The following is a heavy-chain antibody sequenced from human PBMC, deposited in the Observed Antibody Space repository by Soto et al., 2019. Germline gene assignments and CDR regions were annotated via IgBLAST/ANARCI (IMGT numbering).Heavy chain of an antibody. CDR3: AAHDSGGYYAEY. CDR2: IHYRGST. CDR1: GDSVTISDYY. J-gene: IGHJ4*02. Sequence: QLQLQESGPGLVKPSETLSLTCTVSGDSVTISDYYWGWIRQPPGRGLAWMGSIHYRGSTYYNPPRKSQVTISGDTSKKQFSLTLTSVTAADAAVYYCAAHDSGGYYAEYWGQGTLVTVSA. D-gene: IGHD3-22*01. V-gene: IGHV4-39*01.